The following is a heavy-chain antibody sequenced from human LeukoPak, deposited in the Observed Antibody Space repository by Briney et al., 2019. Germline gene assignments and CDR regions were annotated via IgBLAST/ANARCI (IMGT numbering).Heavy chain of an antibody. Sequence: GGSLRLSCAASGFTFSSHNMNWVRQAPGKGLEWVSSISGSSSYIYYADSVKGRFTISRGNAKNSLYLQMSSLRAEDTAMYYCARDRIAVAATETSFDYWGQGTLVTVSS. CDR1: GFTFSSHN. CDR3: ARDRIAVAATETSFDY. V-gene: IGHV3-21*01. CDR2: ISGSSSYI. D-gene: IGHD6-19*01. J-gene: IGHJ4*02.